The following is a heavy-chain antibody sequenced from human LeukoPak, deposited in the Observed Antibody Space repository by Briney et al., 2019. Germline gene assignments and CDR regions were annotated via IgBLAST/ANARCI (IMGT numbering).Heavy chain of an antibody. D-gene: IGHD5-18*01. J-gene: IGHJ6*02. CDR1: GFTFSNYG. Sequence: GRPLRLSCAASGFTFSNYGMHWVRQVPGKGLEWVTILSHDGTNKYYADSVRGRFTISRENSKNTLYLQMNSLRAEDTAVYYCAKSDTGLVEPYYYYGMDVWGQGTTVIVSS. V-gene: IGHV3-30*18. CDR2: LSHDGTNK. CDR3: AKSDTGLVEPYYYYGMDV.